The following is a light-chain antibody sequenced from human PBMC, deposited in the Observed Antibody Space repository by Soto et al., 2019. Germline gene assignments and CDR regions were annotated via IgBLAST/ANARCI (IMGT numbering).Light chain of an antibody. Sequence: VRTKSPATLTESPGGRAASLCRPSQRISSPLAWYQQKPGQAPRLLIYGASTRATSVPARFSGSGSGTDFTLTISSLQSEDFAVYYCQQYNNRPWTFGQGTKVDIK. J-gene: IGKJ1*01. CDR2: GAS. CDR1: QRISSP. V-gene: IGKV3-15*01. CDR3: QQYNNRPWT.